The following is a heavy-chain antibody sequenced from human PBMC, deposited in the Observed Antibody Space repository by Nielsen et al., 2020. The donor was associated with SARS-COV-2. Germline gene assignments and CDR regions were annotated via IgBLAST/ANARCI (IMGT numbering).Heavy chain of an antibody. V-gene: IGHV5-51*01. CDR2: IYPGDSDT. Sequence: GESLKISCQGSGYSFTSYWIGWVRQMPGKGLEWVGLIYPGDSDTRYSPSFQGQVSISADKSLSTAYLQLSSLKASDTAMYYCARHTYYYGSGLNWFDPWGQGTLVTVSS. D-gene: IGHD3-10*01. CDR1: GYSFTSYW. J-gene: IGHJ5*02. CDR3: ARHTYYYGSGLNWFDP.